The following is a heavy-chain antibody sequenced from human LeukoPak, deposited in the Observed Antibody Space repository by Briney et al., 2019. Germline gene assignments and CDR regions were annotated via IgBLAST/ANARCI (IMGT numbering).Heavy chain of an antibody. CDR1: GYTFTDYY. CDR2: INPNSGGT. CDR3: ARVPTYYDSSGYSDY. D-gene: IGHD3-22*01. V-gene: IGHV1-2*02. J-gene: IGHJ4*02. Sequence: ASVKVSCKASGYTFTDYYMHWVRQAPGQGLEWMGWINPNSGGTNYAQKFQGRVTMTRDKSISTAYMELYSLRSDDTAVYYCARVPTYYDSSGYSDYWGQGTLVTVSS.